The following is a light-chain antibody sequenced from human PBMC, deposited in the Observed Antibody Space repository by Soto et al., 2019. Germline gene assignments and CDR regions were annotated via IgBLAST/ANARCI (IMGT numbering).Light chain of an antibody. Sequence: QSALTQPASVSGSPGQSITISCTGTSSDVGSYNLVSWYQQRPGKAPKLMIYEGSKRPSGVSIRFSGSKSGNAASLTISGLQAEDEADYYCSSYAGGSSMVFGGGTKMTVL. J-gene: IGLJ3*02. CDR1: SSDVGSYNL. V-gene: IGLV2-23*01. CDR2: EGS. CDR3: SSYAGGSSMV.